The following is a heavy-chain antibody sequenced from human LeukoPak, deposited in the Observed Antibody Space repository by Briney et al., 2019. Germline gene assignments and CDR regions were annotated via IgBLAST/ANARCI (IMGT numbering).Heavy chain of an antibody. J-gene: IGHJ6*02. V-gene: IGHV1-18*01. CDR1: GYTFTSYG. Sequence: ASVKVSCKASGYTFTSYGISWVRQAPGQGLEWMGWISAYNGNTNYAQKLQGRVTMTTDTSTSTAYMELRSLRSDDTAVYYCARDNKHSRLLAVAGTQVGYYYGMDVWGQGTTVTVSS. CDR3: ARDNKHSRLLAVAGTQVGYYYGMDV. CDR2: ISAYNGNT. D-gene: IGHD6-19*01.